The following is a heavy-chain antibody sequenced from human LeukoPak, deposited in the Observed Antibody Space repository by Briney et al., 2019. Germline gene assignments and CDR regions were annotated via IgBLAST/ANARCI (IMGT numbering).Heavy chain of an antibody. CDR3: AKEKAGFGELIALGLDV. V-gene: IGHV3-7*03. D-gene: IGHD3-10*01. Sequence: PGGSLRLSCAASGFTFSSYWMSWVRQAPGKGLEWVANIKQDGSEKYYVDSVKGRFTISRDNSKNTMYLQLNSLRAEDTAVYYCAKEKAGFGELIALGLDVWGQGTTVIVS. J-gene: IGHJ6*02. CDR2: IKQDGSEK. CDR1: GFTFSSYW.